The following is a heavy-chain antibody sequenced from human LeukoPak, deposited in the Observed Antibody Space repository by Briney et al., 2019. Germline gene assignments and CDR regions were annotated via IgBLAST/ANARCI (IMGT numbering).Heavy chain of an antibody. J-gene: IGHJ5*02. Sequence: SETLSLTCTVSGGSISSYYWGWIRQPPGKGLEWIGSIYYSGSTYYNPSLKSRVTISVDTSKNQFSLKLSSVAAADTAVYYCARLGPYYYGSGSDNWFDPWGQGTLVTVSS. V-gene: IGHV4-39*01. CDR2: IYYSGST. D-gene: IGHD3-10*01. CDR1: GGSISSYY. CDR3: ARLGPYYYGSGSDNWFDP.